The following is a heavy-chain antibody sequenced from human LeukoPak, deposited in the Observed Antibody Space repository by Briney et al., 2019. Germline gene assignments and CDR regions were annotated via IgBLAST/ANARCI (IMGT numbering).Heavy chain of an antibody. V-gene: IGHV3-7*03. D-gene: IGHD6-19*01. J-gene: IGHJ4*02. Sequence: GGSLRLSCAASGFTFSSYWMSWVRQAPGKGLEWVANIKEDGSEKYCVNSVKGRFTISRDNSKNTLYLQINSLRGEDTAVYYCAKDHLPGIVVADRDYWGQGTLVTVSS. CDR1: GFTFSSYW. CDR3: AKDHLPGIVVADRDY. CDR2: IKEDGSEK.